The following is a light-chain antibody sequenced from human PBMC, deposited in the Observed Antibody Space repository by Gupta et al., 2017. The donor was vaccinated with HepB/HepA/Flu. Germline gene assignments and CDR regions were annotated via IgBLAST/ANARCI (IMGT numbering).Light chain of an antibody. CDR2: AAS. J-gene: IGKJ1*01. CDR3: QQYNSYSPT. V-gene: IGKV1D-16*01. Sequence: DIQMTQSLSSLSACLGDRVTISCRARQGISSWLYWYQQKPEKGPKRLIYAASSLQSGGPPTCCGSGAWTEFTLTISSLQPEEVATYYCQQYNSYSPTFGQGTKVETK. CDR1: QGISSW.